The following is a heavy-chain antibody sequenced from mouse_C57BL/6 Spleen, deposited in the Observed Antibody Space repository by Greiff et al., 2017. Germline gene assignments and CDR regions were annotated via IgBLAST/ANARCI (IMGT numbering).Heavy chain of an antibody. CDR2: IYPGDGDT. D-gene: IGHD2-3*01. CDR3: AREEIYDGYFDY. J-gene: IGHJ2*01. CDR1: GYAFSSYW. Sequence: QVQLQQSGAELVKPGASVKISCKASGYAFSSYWMNWVKQRPGKGLEWIGQIYPGDGDTNYNGKFKGKATLTADKSSSTAYMQLSSLTSEDSAVYFCAREEIYDGYFDYWGQGTTLTVSS. V-gene: IGHV1-80*01.